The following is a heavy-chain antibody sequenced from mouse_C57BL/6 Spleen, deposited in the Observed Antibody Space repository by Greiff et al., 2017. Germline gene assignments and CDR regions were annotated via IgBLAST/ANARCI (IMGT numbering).Heavy chain of an antibody. CDR1: GYTFTDYN. V-gene: IGHV1-22*01. CDR3: ARKPIYYDYDGSPY. D-gene: IGHD2-4*01. J-gene: IGHJ2*01. Sequence: VQLQQSGPELVKPGASVKMSCKASGYTFTDYNMHWVKQSHGKSLEWIGYINPNNGGTSYNQKFKGKATLTVNKSSSTAYMELRRLTSEDSAVXYGARKPIYYDYDGSPYWGQGTTLTVSS. CDR2: INPNNGGT.